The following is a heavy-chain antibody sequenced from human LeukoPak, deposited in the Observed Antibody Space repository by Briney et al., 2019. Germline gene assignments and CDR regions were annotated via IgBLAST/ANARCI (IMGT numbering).Heavy chain of an antibody. J-gene: IGHJ4*02. CDR1: GYTFTSYY. CDR3: ARVVGATLFDY. CDR2: INPSGGST. Sequence: EASVKVSCKASGYTFTSYYMHWVRQAPGQGLEWMGIINPSGGSTSCAQKFQGRVTMTRDTSTSTVYMELSSLRSEDTAVYYCARVVGATLFDYWGQGTLVTVSS. D-gene: IGHD1-26*01. V-gene: IGHV1-46*01.